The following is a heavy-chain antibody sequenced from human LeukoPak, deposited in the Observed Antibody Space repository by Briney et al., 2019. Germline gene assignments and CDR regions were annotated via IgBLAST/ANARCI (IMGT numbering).Heavy chain of an antibody. D-gene: IGHD2-2*01. Sequence: GASVKVSCKASGYTFTSYGISWVRQAPGQGLEWMGWISAYNGNTNYAQKLQGRVTMTTDTSTSTAYMELRSLRSDDTAVYYCARGEVEYQLLPYMDVWGKGTTVTVSS. J-gene: IGHJ6*03. CDR3: ARGEVEYQLLPYMDV. CDR2: ISAYNGNT. V-gene: IGHV1-18*01. CDR1: GYTFTSYG.